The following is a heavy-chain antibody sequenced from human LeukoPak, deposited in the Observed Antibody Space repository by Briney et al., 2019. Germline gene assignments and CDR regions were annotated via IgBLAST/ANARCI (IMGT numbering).Heavy chain of an antibody. Sequence: SETLSLTCAVYGGSFSDYYWSWIRQPPGKGLEWIGEINHSGSTNYNPSLKSRVTISVDTSKNQFSLKLSSVTAADTAVYYCASRPIAAAATFDYWGQGTLVTVSS. CDR2: INHSGST. CDR3: ASRPIAAAATFDY. CDR1: GGSFSDYY. D-gene: IGHD6-13*01. J-gene: IGHJ4*02. V-gene: IGHV4-34*01.